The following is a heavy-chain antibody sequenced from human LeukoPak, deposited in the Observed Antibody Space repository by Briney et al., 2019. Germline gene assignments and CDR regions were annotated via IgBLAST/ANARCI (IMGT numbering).Heavy chain of an antibody. D-gene: IGHD1-26*01. CDR1: GFTFSSYA. J-gene: IGHJ4*02. CDR2: ISGSGGST. V-gene: IGHV3-23*01. Sequence: GGSLRLSCAASGFTFSSYAMSWVRQAPGKGLEWVSAISGSGGSTYYAASVKGRFTTSRDNSKNALYLQMNSLRAEDTAVYYCAKGGSYSLDLCCYWGQGTLVTVSS. CDR3: AKGGSYSLDLCCY.